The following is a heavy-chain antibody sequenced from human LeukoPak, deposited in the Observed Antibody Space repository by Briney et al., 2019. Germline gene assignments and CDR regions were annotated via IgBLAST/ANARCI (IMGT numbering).Heavy chain of an antibody. CDR3: AGCSTVTTYYYSYYMDI. J-gene: IGHJ6*03. Sequence: GRCLRLSCAASEFTFSNYWMSWVRLAPGKGMEWVANIKQDGSGTYYVDSVKGRFTISRDNAKNSLYLQMNRLRAEDTAVYYCAGCSTVTTYYYSYYMDIWGKGTTVTVSS. V-gene: IGHV3-7*01. CDR1: EFTFSNYW. CDR2: IKQDGSGT. D-gene: IGHD4-17*01.